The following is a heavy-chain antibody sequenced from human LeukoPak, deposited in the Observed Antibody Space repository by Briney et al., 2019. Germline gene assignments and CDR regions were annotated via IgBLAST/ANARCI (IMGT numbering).Heavy chain of an antibody. CDR3: AKRGVVIRVFLVGFHKEAYYFDS. CDR1: GFTLSNYG. J-gene: IGHJ4*02. V-gene: IGHV3-23*01. D-gene: IGHD2-21*01. CDR2: ISGSGGGT. Sequence: GGSLRLSCVVSGFTLSNYGMTWVRQAPGKGLEWVAGISGSGGGTNYADSVKGRFTISRDNPKNTLYLQMNSLRAEDSAVYFCAKRGVVIRVFLVGFHKEAYYFDSWGQGALVTVSS.